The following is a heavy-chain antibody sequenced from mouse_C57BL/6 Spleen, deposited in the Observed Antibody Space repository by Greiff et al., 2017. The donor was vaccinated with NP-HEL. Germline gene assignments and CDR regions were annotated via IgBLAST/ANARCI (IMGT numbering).Heavy chain of an antibody. CDR2: INPSTGGT. V-gene: IGHV1-42*01. J-gene: IGHJ1*03. D-gene: IGHD2-3*01. CDR3: ARSAYDLWYFDV. Sequence: VQLQQSGPELVKPGASVKISCKASGYSFTGYYMNWVKQSPEKSLEWIGEINPSTGGTTYNQKFKAKATLTVDKSSSTAYMQLKSLTSEDSAVYYCARSAYDLWYFDVWGTGTTVTVSS. CDR1: GYSFTGYY.